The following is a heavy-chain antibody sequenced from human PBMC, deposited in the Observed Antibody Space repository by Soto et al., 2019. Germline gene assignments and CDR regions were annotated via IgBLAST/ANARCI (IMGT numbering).Heavy chain of an antibody. D-gene: IGHD3-10*01. CDR1: GYTITSYG. CDR2: ISAYNGNT. Sequence: GASVKVSCKASGYTITSYGISWVRQAPGQGLEWMGWISAYNGNTNYAQKLQGRVTMTTDTSTSTAYMELRSLRSDDTAVYYCASLRHYYGSGSLPPHNYYYYYMDVWGKGTTVTVSS. V-gene: IGHV1-18*01. CDR3: ASLRHYYGSGSLPPHNYYYYYMDV. J-gene: IGHJ6*03.